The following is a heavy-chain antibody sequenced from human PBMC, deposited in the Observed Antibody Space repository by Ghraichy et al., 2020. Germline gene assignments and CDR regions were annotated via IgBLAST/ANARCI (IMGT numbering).Heavy chain of an antibody. D-gene: IGHD6-13*01. Sequence: GGSLRLSCAASGFTFSSSAMNWVRQAPGKGLEWVSTISGSGGSTYYADSVKGRFTISRDNSKNTLYLQMNSLRADDTAVYYCAKGGPMAATAADYWGQGTLVTVSS. V-gene: IGHV3-23*01. J-gene: IGHJ4*01. CDR1: GFTFSSSA. CDR3: AKGGPMAATAADY. CDR2: ISGSGGST.